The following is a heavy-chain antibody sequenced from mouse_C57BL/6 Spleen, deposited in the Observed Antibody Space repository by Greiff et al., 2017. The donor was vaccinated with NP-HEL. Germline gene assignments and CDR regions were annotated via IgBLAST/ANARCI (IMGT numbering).Heavy chain of an antibody. J-gene: IGHJ3*01. CDR3: ARASITTVQVPFAY. CDR1: GFTFSSYA. CDR2: ISDGGSYT. Sequence: EVKVVESGGGLVKPGGSLKLSCAASGFTFSSYAMSWVRQTPEKRLEWVATISDGGSYTYYPDNVKGRFTISRDNAKNNLYLQMSHLKSEDTALYYCARASITTVQVPFAYWGQGTLVTVSA. D-gene: IGHD1-1*01. V-gene: IGHV5-4*03.